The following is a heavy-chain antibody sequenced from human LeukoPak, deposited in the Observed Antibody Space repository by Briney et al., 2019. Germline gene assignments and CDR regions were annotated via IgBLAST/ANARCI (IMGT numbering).Heavy chain of an antibody. CDR3: AKDGYSSGWYSPDY. Sequence: GGSLRLSCAVYGFTFDDYAMHWVRQAPGKGLEWVSGISWNSGSIGYADSVKGRFTISRDNAKNSLYLQMNSLRAEDTALYYCAKDGYSSGWYSPDYWGQGTLVTVSS. D-gene: IGHD6-19*01. CDR1: GFTFDDYA. J-gene: IGHJ4*02. V-gene: IGHV3-9*01. CDR2: ISWNSGSI.